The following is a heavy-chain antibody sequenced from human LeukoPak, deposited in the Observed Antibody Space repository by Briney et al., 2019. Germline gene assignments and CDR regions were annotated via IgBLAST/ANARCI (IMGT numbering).Heavy chain of an antibody. CDR1: GGSISSSSYY. J-gene: IGHJ3*02. CDR2: IYYSGST. Sequence: PSETLSLTCTVSGGSISSSSYYWGWIRQPPGKGLEWIGSIYYSGSTYYNPSLKSRVTISVDTSKNQFSLKLSSVTAADTAVYYCARPKEGSYGDDDAFDIWGQGTMVTVSS. CDR3: ARPKEGSYGDDDAFDI. V-gene: IGHV4-39*07. D-gene: IGHD4-17*01.